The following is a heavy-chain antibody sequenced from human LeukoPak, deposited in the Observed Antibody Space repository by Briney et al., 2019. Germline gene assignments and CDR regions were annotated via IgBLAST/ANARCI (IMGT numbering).Heavy chain of an antibody. Sequence: GGSLRLSCAASGFTFSSYAMSWVRQAPGKGLEWASAISGSGGSTYYADSVKGRFTISRDNSKNTLYLQMNSLRAEDTAVYYCAKAIGAYNWSDLESRGYFDYWGQGTLVTVSS. CDR3: AKAIGAYNWSDLESRGYFDY. CDR1: GFTFSSYA. D-gene: IGHD1-20*01. CDR2: ISGSGGST. V-gene: IGHV3-23*01. J-gene: IGHJ4*02.